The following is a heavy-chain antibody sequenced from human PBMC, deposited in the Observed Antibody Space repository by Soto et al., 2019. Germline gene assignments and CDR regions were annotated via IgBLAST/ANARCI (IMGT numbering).Heavy chain of an antibody. J-gene: IGHJ3*02. CDR3: ARVPCGRLLWFGETAFDI. Sequence: SETLSLTCTVSGGSISSYYWSWIRQPPGKGLEWIGYIYYSGSTNYNPSLKSRVTISVDTSKNQFSLKLSSVTAADTAVYYCARVPCGRLLWFGETAFDIWGQGTMVTVSS. CDR2: IYYSGST. CDR1: GGSISSYY. D-gene: IGHD3-10*01. V-gene: IGHV4-59*01.